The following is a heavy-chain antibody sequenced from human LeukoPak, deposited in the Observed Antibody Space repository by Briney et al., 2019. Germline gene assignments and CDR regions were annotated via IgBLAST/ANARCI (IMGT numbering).Heavy chain of an antibody. CDR1: GASISDYY. CDR2: IYTSGRA. CDR3: ARHGRERTSRNQGHAFDI. Sequence: PSETLSLTCSVSGASISDYYWSWIRQPPGKGLEWIGYIYTSGRADSNPSLRGGGTVSADTSKRQVSLKMTSVTAADTAVYFCARHGRERTSRNQGHAFDIWGQGTMVTVSS. J-gene: IGHJ3*02. D-gene: IGHD3/OR15-3a*01. V-gene: IGHV4-4*09.